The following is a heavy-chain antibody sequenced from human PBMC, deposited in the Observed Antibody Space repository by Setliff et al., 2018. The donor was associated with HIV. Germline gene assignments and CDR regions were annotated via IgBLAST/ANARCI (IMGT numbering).Heavy chain of an antibody. CDR1: GGSISRSYYY. CDR3: AKSPGFGEIPFDF. CDR2: TYYTGST. J-gene: IGHJ4*02. D-gene: IGHD3-10*01. V-gene: IGHV4-39*01. Sequence: SETLSLTCTVSGGSISRSYYYWGWVRQPPGKGLEWIATTYYTGSTYYNPSLKSRVTISIDTSKNQFSLKLSSVTAADTAVYYCAKSPGFGEIPFDFWGQGALVTVPQ.